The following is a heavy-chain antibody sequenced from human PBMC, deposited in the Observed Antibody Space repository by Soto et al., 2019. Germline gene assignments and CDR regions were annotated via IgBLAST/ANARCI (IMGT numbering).Heavy chain of an antibody. CDR3: TRDGPTIVVVPAAMD. CDR1: GFTFGDYA. Sequence: GGSLRLSCTASGFTFGDYAMSWVRQAPGKGLEWVGFIRSKAYGGTTEYAASVKGRFTISRDDSKSIAYLQMNSLKTEDTAVYYCTRDGPTIVVVPAAMDWGQGTLVTVSS. J-gene: IGHJ4*02. CDR2: IRSKAYGGTT. D-gene: IGHD2-2*01. V-gene: IGHV3-49*04.